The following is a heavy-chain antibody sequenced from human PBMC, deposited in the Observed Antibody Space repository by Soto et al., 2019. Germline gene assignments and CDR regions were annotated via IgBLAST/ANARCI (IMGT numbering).Heavy chain of an antibody. D-gene: IGHD2-2*01. J-gene: IGHJ6*02. CDR3: ARDLVNYGMDV. V-gene: IGHV1-46*01. Sequence: ASVKVSCKASGYTFTSYYMHWVRQAPGQGLEWMGIINPSGGSTSYAQKFQGRVTMTRDTSTSTVYMELNSLRAEDTAVYYCARDLVNYGMDVWGQGTTVTVSS. CDR1: GYTFTSYY. CDR2: INPSGGST.